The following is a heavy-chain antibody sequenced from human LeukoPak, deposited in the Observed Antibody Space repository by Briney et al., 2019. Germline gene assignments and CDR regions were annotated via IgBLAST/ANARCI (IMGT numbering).Heavy chain of an antibody. CDR3: AREGGSPPGYYYYYMDV. V-gene: IGHV3-21*01. CDR1: GFTFSSYS. J-gene: IGHJ6*03. CDR2: ISGSSSYI. Sequence: GGSLRLSCAASGFTFSSYSMNWVRQAPGKGLEWVSSISGSSSYIYYADSVKGRFTISRDNAKNSLYLQMNSLRAEDTAVYYCAREGGSPPGYYYYYMDVWGKGTTVTVSS.